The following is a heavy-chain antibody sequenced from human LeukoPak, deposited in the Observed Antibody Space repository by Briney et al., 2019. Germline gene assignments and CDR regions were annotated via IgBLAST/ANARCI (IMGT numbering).Heavy chain of an antibody. CDR3: ATDLPRIAVAGSTQSYYYYGMDV. D-gene: IGHD6-19*01. Sequence: GASVKVSCKASGYTFTSYGISWVRQAPGQGLEWMGWTSAYNGNTNYAQKLQGRVTMTTDTSTSTAYMELRSLRSDDTAVYYCATDLPRIAVAGSTQSYYYYGMDVWGQGTTVTVSS. V-gene: IGHV1-18*01. CDR2: TSAYNGNT. CDR1: GYTFTSYG. J-gene: IGHJ6*02.